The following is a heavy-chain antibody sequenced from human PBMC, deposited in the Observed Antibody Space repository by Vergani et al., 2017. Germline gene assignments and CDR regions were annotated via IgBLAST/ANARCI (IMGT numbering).Heavy chain of an antibody. J-gene: IGHJ6*02. V-gene: IGHV3-15*07. CDR2: IKSTFDRGTT. Sequence: VQLVESGGGVVQPGESLRLSCVASGFSFRNAWMNWVRRTPGKGLEWVGRIKSTFDRGTTDYAAAVKGRFTISRDDSNNTLFLQMNGLKTEDIGVYYCTTDPRYCGDGSCYWLRDHHYYGMDVWGQGTTVTVSS. CDR1: GFSFRNAW. D-gene: IGHD2-21*01. CDR3: TTDPRYCGDGSCYWLRDHHYYGMDV.